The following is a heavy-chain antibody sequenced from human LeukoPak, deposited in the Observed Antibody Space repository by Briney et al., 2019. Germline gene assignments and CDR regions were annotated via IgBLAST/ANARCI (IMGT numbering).Heavy chain of an antibody. CDR3: ARDSSSSWSYDAFDI. CDR1: GGSISSYY. V-gene: IGHV4-4*07. CDR2: IYTSGST. Sequence: SETLSLTCTVSGGSISSYYWSWIRQPAGKGLEWIGRIYTSGSTNYNPSLKSRVTMSVDTSKNQFSLKLSSVTAADTAVYYCARDSSSSWSYDAFDIWGQGTMVTVSS. J-gene: IGHJ3*02. D-gene: IGHD6-13*01.